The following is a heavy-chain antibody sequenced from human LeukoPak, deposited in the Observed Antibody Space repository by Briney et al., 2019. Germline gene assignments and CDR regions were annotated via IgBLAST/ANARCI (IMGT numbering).Heavy chain of an antibody. CDR2: ISKSGSTI. J-gene: IGHJ5*02. CDR1: GFTFSSHS. Sequence: PGGSLRLSCAASGFTFSSHSMNWVRQAPGKGLEWVSYISKSGSTIYYADSVKGRFTISRDNAKNSLYLQMNSLRAEDTAVYYCARRDCDSIKCRGSNWFDPWGQGTLVSVSS. V-gene: IGHV3-48*01. D-gene: IGHD3-22*01. CDR3: ARRDCDSIKCRGSNWFDP.